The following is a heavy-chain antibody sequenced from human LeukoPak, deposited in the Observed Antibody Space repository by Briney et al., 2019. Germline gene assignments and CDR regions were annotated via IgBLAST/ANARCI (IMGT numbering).Heavy chain of an antibody. J-gene: IGHJ4*02. Sequence: AAVTVSCKASGYTFTGYYMHWVRQAPGQGLEWMGWINPNSGGTDYEQKFQGRVTMTKDTSISTAYMEVSRLRSDDTAVYYCARGAGSDYDSSGYSFDYWGQGTLVTVSS. CDR2: INPNSGGT. D-gene: IGHD3-22*01. V-gene: IGHV1-2*02. CDR1: GYTFTGYY. CDR3: ARGAGSDYDSSGYSFDY.